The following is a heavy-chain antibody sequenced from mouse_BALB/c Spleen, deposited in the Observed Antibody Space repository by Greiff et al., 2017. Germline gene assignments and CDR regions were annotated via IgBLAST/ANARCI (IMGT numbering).Heavy chain of an antibody. J-gene: IGHJ3*01. CDR1: GFTFSSFG. D-gene: IGHD1-1*01. CDR2: ISSGSSTI. CDR3: ARNYYGGGGLT. Sequence: EVQGVESGGGLVQPGGSRKLSCAASGFTFSSFGMHWVRQAPEKGLEWVAYISSGSSTIYYADTVKGRFTISRDNPKNTLFLQMTSLRSEDTAMYYCARNYYGGGGLTWGQGTLVTVSA. V-gene: IGHV5-17*02.